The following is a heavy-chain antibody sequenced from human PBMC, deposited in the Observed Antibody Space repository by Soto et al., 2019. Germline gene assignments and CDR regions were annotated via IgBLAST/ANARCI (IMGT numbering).Heavy chain of an antibody. CDR2: ISYEGSNK. J-gene: IGHJ4*02. CDR1: GFTFSSYA. CDR3: AREDGDGYNLDY. Sequence: PGGSLRLSCAASGFTFSSYAMHWVRQAPGKGLEWVAVISYEGSNKYYAESVKGRITISRNNSKKTLYLQKKSMRAEDTVVYYCAREDGDGYNLDYWGQGTLVTVSS. V-gene: IGHV3-30-3*01. D-gene: IGHD2-21*01.